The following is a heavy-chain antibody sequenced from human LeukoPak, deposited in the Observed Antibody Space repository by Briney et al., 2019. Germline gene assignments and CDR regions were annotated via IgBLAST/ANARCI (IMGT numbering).Heavy chain of an antibody. V-gene: IGHV5-51*03. D-gene: IGHD3-22*01. Sequence: GESLKISCKGSGYSFTSYWIGWVRQMPGKGLEWMGIIYAGDSDTRYSPSFQGQVTISADKSISAAYLQWSSLKASDTAIYYCASPTGVYYDSSGYNDPFDIRGQGTMVTVSS. CDR3: ASPTGVYYDSSGYNDPFDI. CDR2: IYAGDSDT. J-gene: IGHJ3*02. CDR1: GYSFTSYW.